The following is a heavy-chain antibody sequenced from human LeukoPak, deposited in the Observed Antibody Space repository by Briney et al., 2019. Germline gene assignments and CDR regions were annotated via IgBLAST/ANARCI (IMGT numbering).Heavy chain of an antibody. J-gene: IGHJ4*02. V-gene: IGHV3-30-3*01. CDR2: ISYDGSNK. CDR3: ARDFWRYSYGQLDLTYFDY. Sequence: GGSLRLSCAASGFTFSSYAMHWVRQAPGKGLEGVAVISYDGSNKYYADSVKGRFTISRDNSKNTLYLQMNSLRAEDTAVYYCARDFWRYSYGQLDLTYFDYWGQGTLVTVSS. CDR1: GFTFSSYA. D-gene: IGHD5-18*01.